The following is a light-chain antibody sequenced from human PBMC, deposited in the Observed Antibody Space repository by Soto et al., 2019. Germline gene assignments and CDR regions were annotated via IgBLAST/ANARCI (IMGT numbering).Light chain of an antibody. V-gene: IGLV2-14*01. CDR1: SSDVGGYNY. Sequence: QSALTQPVSVSGSPGQSITISCTGTSSDVGGYNYVSWYQQHPGKAPKLMIYEFSNRPSGVSNRFSGSKSGNTASLTISGLHAEDEADYYCSSYTSSSTYVFGTGTKLTVL. CDR3: SSYTSSSTYV. CDR2: EFS. J-gene: IGLJ1*01.